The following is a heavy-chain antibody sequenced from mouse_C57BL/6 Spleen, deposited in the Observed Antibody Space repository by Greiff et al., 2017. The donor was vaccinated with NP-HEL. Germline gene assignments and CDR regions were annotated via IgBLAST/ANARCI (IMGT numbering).Heavy chain of an antibody. J-gene: IGHJ2*01. D-gene: IGHD1-1*01. V-gene: IGHV14-1*01. CDR3: TTDYGSSYSLDY. CDR2: IDPEDGDT. Sequence: EVQLQQSGAELVRPGASVKLSCTASGFNIKDYYMHWVKQRPEQGLEWIGRIDPEDGDTEYAPKFQGKATMTADTSSNTAYLQISSLTSEDTAVYYCTTDYGSSYSLDYWGQGTTLTVSS. CDR1: GFNIKDYY.